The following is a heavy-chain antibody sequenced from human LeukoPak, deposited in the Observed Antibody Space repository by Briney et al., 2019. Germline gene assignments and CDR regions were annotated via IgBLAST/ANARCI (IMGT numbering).Heavy chain of an antibody. CDR3: ARVAEIQLWLRSAFDY. J-gene: IGHJ4*02. D-gene: IGHD5-18*01. CDR1: RFTFSTYS. V-gene: IGHV3-48*02. CDR2: ISSGSSTI. Sequence: GGSLRLSCAASRFTFSTYSMNWVRQAPGKGLEWVSFISSGSSTIYYADSVKGRFTISRDNAKSSLYLQMNSLRDEDTAVYYCARVAEIQLWLRSAFDYWGQGTLVTVSS.